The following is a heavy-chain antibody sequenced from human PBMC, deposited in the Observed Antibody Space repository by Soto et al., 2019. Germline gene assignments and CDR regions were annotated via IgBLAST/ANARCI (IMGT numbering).Heavy chain of an antibody. CDR2: ISPYNDQT. J-gene: IGHJ6*02. Sequence: QVQLVQSASEVMKPGASVKVSCKASGYTFIRYGITWVRQAHGQRLEWMGWISPYNDQTIYAQELQGRVNMTADTTTRTVYMELRSLKSDDTAVYYCARGGYYDNVWGKLSHYGLDVWGQGTSVTVSS. D-gene: IGHD3-16*01. CDR3: ARGGYYDNVWGKLSHYGLDV. CDR1: GYTFIRYG. V-gene: IGHV1-18*01.